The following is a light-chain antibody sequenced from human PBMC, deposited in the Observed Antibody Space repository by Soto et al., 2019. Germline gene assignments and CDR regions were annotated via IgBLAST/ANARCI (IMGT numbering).Light chain of an antibody. V-gene: IGKV3-15*01. CDR3: QQYNNWPRT. CDR2: SAS. J-gene: IGKJ1*01. Sequence: EIVLTQSPATLSVFPGERATLSCRASQSVSNNLAWYQQKPGQAPRLLIYSASTRATGIPARFSGSGSGTEFTLSITSLQSEDFAVYHCQQYNNWPRTFGQWTKVEI. CDR1: QSVSNN.